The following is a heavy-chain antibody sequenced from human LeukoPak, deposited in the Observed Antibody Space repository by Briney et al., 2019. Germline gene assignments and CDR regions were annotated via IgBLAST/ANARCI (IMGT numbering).Heavy chain of an antibody. CDR2: MNPNSGNT. CDR1: GYTFTSYD. CDR3: ARGEPGYSSSWYYYYYYYGMDV. V-gene: IGHV1-8*01. J-gene: IGHJ6*02. Sequence: ASVTVSFTASGYTFTSYDINWVRQATGQGLEWMGWMNPNSGNTGYAQKFQGRVTMTRNTSISTAYMELSSLRSEDTAVYYCARGEPGYSSSWYYYYYYYGMDVWGQGTTVTVSS. D-gene: IGHD6-13*01.